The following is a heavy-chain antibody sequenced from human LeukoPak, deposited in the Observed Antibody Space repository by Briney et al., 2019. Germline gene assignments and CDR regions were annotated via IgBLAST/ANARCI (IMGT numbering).Heavy chain of an antibody. J-gene: IGHJ3*02. Sequence: ASVKVSCKASGYTFTSYAMHWVRQAPGQRLEWMGWINAGNGSTKYSQKFQGRVTITRDTSASTAYMELSSLRSEDTAVYYCARVRGYSYAHGAFDIWGQGTMVTVSS. CDR1: GYTFTSYA. V-gene: IGHV1-3*01. CDR2: INAGNGST. CDR3: ARVRGYSYAHGAFDI. D-gene: IGHD5-18*01.